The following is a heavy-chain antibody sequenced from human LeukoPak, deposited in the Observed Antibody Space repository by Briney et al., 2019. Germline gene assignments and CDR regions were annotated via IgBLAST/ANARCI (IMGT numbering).Heavy chain of an antibody. CDR1: GYSIGSGYD. V-gene: IGHV4-38-2*02. J-gene: IGHJ3*02. CDR3: ARGPYSYDSSGAFDI. Sequence: SETLSLTCSVSGYSIGSGYDWAWIRQPPGKGLEWIGSINYGGRPYFNPSLKSRVTISVDTSQNQFSLKMTSVTAADTAVYFCARGPYSYDSSGAFDIWGQGTMVTVSS. D-gene: IGHD3-22*01. CDR2: INYGGRP.